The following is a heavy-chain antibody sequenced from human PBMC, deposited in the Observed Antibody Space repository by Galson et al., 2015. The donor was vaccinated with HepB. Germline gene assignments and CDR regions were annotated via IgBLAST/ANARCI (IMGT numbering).Heavy chain of an antibody. CDR2: IEWDNKK. J-gene: IGHJ5*02. D-gene: IGHD6-13*01. V-gene: IGHV2-70*04. CDR1: GFSLNSREPR. CDR3: VRIGPAAVDS. Sequence: PALVKPTQTLTLTCTFSGFSLNSREPRVSWIRQPPGKALEWLARIEWDNKKFYSASLKTRLTISKDTPKNQVVLTLTNVYPVDTATYYCVRIGPAAVDSWGLGTLVTVSS.